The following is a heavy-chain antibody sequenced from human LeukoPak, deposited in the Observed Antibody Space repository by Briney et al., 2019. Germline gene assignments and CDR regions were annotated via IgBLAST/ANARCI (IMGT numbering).Heavy chain of an antibody. V-gene: IGHV4-4*09. J-gene: IGHJ6*03. D-gene: IGHD4-11*01. CDR3: ARLGSDYIRSYYYMDV. CDR1: GGSISSYY. CDR2: TYTSGST. Sequence: SETLSLTCTVSGGSISSYYWSWIRQPPGKGLDWIGYTYTSGSTNYNPSLKSRVTISVDTSKNQFSLKLSSVTAADTAVYYCARLGSDYIRSYYYMDVWGKGTTVTVSS.